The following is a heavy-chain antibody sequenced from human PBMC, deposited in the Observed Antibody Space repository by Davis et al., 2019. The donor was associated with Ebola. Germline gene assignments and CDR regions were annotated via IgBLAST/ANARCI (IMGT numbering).Heavy chain of an antibody. V-gene: IGHV3-69-1*01. D-gene: IGHD5-12*01. CDR1: GFTFSNAW. J-gene: IGHJ4*02. CDR2: ISNSSTI. Sequence: GGSLRLSCAASGFTFSNAWMNWVRQAPGKGLEWVSSISNSSTIYYADSVKGRFTISRDNAKKSLYLQMNSLKTEDTAVYYCTSRPTLVATDYWGQGTLVTVSS. CDR3: TSRPTLVATDY.